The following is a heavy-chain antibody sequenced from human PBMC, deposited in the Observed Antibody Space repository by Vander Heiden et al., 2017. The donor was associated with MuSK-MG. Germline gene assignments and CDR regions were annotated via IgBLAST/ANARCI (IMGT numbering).Heavy chain of an antibody. D-gene: IGHD3-16*01. Sequence: AASGFTVSSNYMSWVRQAPGKGLEWVSVIYSGGSTYYADSVKGRFTISRDNSKNTLYLQMNSLRAEDTAVYYCARAEGGPSTYYFDYWGQGTLVTVSS. CDR3: ARAEGGPSTYYFDY. CDR1: GFTVSSNY. J-gene: IGHJ4*02. V-gene: IGHV3-53*01. CDR2: IYSGGST.